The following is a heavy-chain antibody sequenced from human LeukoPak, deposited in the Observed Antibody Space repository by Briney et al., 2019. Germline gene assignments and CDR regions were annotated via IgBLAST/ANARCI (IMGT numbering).Heavy chain of an antibody. J-gene: IGHJ4*02. CDR2: ISYDGTNK. CDR3: ASDQDYYDILTGYYRGLDY. CDR1: GFTFSAYG. Sequence: GGSLRLSCAASGFTFSAYGMHWVRQAPGKGLEWVAIISYDGTNKYYADSVKGRFTISRDNSKNTLYLQMNSLRAEDTAVYYCASDQDYYDILTGYYRGLDYWGQGTLVTVSS. D-gene: IGHD3-9*01. V-gene: IGHV3-30*03.